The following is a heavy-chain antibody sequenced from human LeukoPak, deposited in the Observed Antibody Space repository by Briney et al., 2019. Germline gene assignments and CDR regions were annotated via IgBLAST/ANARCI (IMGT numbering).Heavy chain of an antibody. D-gene: IGHD3-10*01. CDR2: IISISSYI. Sequence: PGGSLRLSCAASGFTFSSYIMSWVRQAPGKGLEWVSSIISISSYIYYADSVKGGFTISRGNAKNSLYLQMNSLRAEDTAVYYCARGHYYGSGSQVDYWGQGTRVTVSA. CDR1: GFTFSSYI. V-gene: IGHV3-21*01. CDR3: ARGHYYGSGSQVDY. J-gene: IGHJ4*02.